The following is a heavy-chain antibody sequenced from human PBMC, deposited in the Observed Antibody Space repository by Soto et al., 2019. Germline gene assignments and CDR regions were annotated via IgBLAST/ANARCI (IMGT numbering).Heavy chain of an antibody. V-gene: IGHV1-18*01. CDR3: ARVYDFWSVSPYYYYGMNV. CDR2: ISAYNGNT. CDR1: GYTFTSYG. Sequence: QVQLVQSGAEVKKPGASVKVSCKASGYTFTSYGISWVRQAPGQGLEWMGWISAYNGNTNYAQKLQGRVTMTTDTSTSTAYMELRSQRSDDTAVYYCARVYDFWSVSPYYYYGMNVWGQGTTVTVSS. D-gene: IGHD3-3*01. J-gene: IGHJ6*02.